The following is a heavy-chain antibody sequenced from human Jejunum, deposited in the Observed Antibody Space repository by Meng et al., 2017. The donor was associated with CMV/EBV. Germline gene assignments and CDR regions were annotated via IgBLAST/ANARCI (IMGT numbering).Heavy chain of an antibody. J-gene: IGHJ4*02. CDR1: GFTCSSYS. CDR3: ARDDGKGYYGTDY. Sequence: VSGFTCSSYSMNWVRQAPGKGLEWVSSISSSSSYIYYADSVKGRFTIPRDNAKNSLYLQMNSLRAEDTAVYYCARDDGKGYYGTDYWGQGTLVTVSS. CDR2: ISSSSSYI. V-gene: IGHV3-21*01. D-gene: IGHD3-22*01.